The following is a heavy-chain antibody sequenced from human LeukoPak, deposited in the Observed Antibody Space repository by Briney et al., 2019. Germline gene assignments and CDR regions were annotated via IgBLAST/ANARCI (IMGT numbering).Heavy chain of an antibody. Sequence: ASVKVSCKASGYIFTSYFMHWVRQAPGQGLEWMGLINPSGGSTRYAQKFQGRVTMTRDMSTSTVYMELSSLRSEDTAVYYCARDSSGMIVVVNKMDVWGKGTTVTISS. CDR3: ARDSSGMIVVVNKMDV. V-gene: IGHV1-46*01. CDR1: GYIFTSYF. J-gene: IGHJ6*04. CDR2: INPSGGST. D-gene: IGHD3-22*01.